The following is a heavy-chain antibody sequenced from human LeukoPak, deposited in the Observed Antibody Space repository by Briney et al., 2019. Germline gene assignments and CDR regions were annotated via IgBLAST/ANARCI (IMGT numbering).Heavy chain of an antibody. V-gene: IGHV3-21*01. Sequence: GRSLRLSCAASGFTFSSYSMNWVRQAPGKGLEWVSSISSSGSYIYYADSVKGGFTVSRDNAKNSLYLQMNSLRAEDTAVYYCARDGRLGYRYGNFDYWGQGTLVTVSS. D-gene: IGHD5-18*01. CDR3: ARDGRLGYRYGNFDY. J-gene: IGHJ4*02. CDR2: ISSSGSYI. CDR1: GFTFSSYS.